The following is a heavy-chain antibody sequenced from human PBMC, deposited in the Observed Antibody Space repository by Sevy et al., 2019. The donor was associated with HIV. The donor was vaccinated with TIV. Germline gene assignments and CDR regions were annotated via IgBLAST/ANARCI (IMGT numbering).Heavy chain of an antibody. CDR1: GFTFRSYS. CDR2: ITSSSSFI. CDR3: ARPTSGLSEYEPLDNARFYGMDV. D-gene: IGHD1-20*01. V-gene: IGHV3-21*01. J-gene: IGHJ6*02. Sequence: GGSLRLSCAASGFTFRSYSMNWVRQAPGRGLEWVSSITSSSSFIFYADSVKGRFTISRDNAKNSLFLQRNSLRAEDTAVYYCARPTSGLSEYEPLDNARFYGMDVWGQGTTVTVSS.